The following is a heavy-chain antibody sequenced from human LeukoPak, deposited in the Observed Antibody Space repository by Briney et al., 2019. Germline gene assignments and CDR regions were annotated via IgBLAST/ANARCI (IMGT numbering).Heavy chain of an antibody. Sequence: PGGSLRLSCAASGFTFDGYAMHWVRQAPGKGLEWVSGISWNSGSIGYADSVKGRFTISRDNAKNSLYLQMNSLRAEDTAVYFCARSSTRDCSGGSCYYYYGMDVWGHGTTVTVSS. V-gene: IGHV3-9*01. D-gene: IGHD2-15*01. CDR3: ARSSTRDCSGGSCYYYYGMDV. CDR1: GFTFDGYA. J-gene: IGHJ6*02. CDR2: ISWNSGSI.